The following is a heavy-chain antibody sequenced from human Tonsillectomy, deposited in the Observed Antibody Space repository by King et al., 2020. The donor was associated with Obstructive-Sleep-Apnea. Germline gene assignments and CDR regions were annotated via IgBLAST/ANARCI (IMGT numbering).Heavy chain of an antibody. CDR3: AGGGSMVRGLITPFDY. Sequence: QLVQSGAEVKKPGSSVKVSCKASGGTLSEYAISWVRQAPGQGLEYMGGIIAILGTRNYVQKFQGRVTISADESTNTVYMELRGLRFEETAVYYCAGGGSMVRGLITPFDYWGQGTLVTVSS. CDR2: IIAILGTR. CDR1: GGTLSEYA. J-gene: IGHJ4*02. D-gene: IGHD3-10*01. V-gene: IGHV1-69*01.